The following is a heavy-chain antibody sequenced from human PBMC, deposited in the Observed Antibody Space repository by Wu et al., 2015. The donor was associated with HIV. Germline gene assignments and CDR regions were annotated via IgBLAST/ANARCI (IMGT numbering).Heavy chain of an antibody. CDR3: ARISYSNTWQAPFDY. D-gene: IGHD6-13*01. CDR2: INPNSGGT. J-gene: IGHJ4*02. V-gene: IGHV1-2*02. CDR1: GYTFIDYY. Sequence: QVQLVQSGAEVKKPGASVKVSCKASGYTFIDYYMHWVRQAPGQGLEWMGWINPNSGGTNYAQKFQGRVTMIRDTSISTTYMELSRLRSDDTAVYYCARISYSNTWQAPFDYWAREPWSPSPQ.